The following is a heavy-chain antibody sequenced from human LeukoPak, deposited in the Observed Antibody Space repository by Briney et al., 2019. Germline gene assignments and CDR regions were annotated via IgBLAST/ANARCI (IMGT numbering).Heavy chain of an antibody. CDR1: GYTLTELS. D-gene: IGHD2-2*01. V-gene: IGHV1-24*01. CDR2: FDPEDGET. Sequence: ASVKVSCKVSGYTLTELSMHWVRQAPGKGLEWMGGFDPEDGETIYAQKFQGRVTMTRDMSTSTVYMELSSLRSEDTAVYYCARDSGIVVVPHYFDYWGQGTLVTVSS. J-gene: IGHJ4*02. CDR3: ARDSGIVVVPHYFDY.